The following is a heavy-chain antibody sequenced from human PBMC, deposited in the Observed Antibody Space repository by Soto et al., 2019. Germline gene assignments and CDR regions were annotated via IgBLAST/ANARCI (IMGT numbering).Heavy chain of an antibody. CDR1: GGSISSGGYY. Sequence: SETLSLTCTVSGGSISSGGYYWSWIRQHPGKGLEWIGYIYYSGSTYYNQSLKSRVTISVDTSKNQFSLKLSSVTAADTAVYYCARGLKSAKEYYFDYWGQGTLVTVSS. J-gene: IGHJ4*02. CDR3: ARGLKSAKEYYFDY. CDR2: IYYSGST. D-gene: IGHD2-8*01. V-gene: IGHV4-31*03.